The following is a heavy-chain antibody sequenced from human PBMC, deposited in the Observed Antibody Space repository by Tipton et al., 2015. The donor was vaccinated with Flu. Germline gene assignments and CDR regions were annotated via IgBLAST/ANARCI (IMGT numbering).Heavy chain of an antibody. Sequence: SLRLSCAGSGFNVTNYYMSWVRQAPGKGLEWVSVILSGGSTYYAGSVKGRFTISRDISKNILYLQMKSLRVDDTAVYFCAREVVVSGTPYYFDSWGQGTLVTVSS. CDR2: ILSGGST. V-gene: IGHV3-66*01. D-gene: IGHD2-21*01. CDR1: GFNVTNYY. J-gene: IGHJ4*02. CDR3: AREVVVSGTPYYFDS.